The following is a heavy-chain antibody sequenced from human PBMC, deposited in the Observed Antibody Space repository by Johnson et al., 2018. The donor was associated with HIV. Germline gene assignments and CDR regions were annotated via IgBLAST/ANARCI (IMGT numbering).Heavy chain of an antibody. CDR1: GFTFSNYG. J-gene: IGHJ3*02. CDR2: IRYDESNK. D-gene: IGHD3-22*01. CDR3: AKSSGDGFYDSSGYDDAFDI. V-gene: IGHV3-30*02. Sequence: QVQLVESGGGVVQPGGSLRLSCAASGFTFSNYGIHWVRQAPGKGLEWVAFIRYDESNKYYPDSVKGRFTISRDNSKNTLYLQMNSLRAEDTAVYYCAKSSGDGFYDSSGYDDAFDIWGQGTMVTVSS.